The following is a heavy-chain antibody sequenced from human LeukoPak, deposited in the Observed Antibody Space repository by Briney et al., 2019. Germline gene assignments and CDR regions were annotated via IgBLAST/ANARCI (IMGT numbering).Heavy chain of an antibody. J-gene: IGHJ4*02. D-gene: IGHD3-22*01. V-gene: IGHV5-51*01. CDR2: IYPGDSDT. CDR1: GSILTSYW. CDR3: ARLDYYYDSSGYLGY. Sequence: GASLQISRKGSGSILTSYWIGWARQLPGEGREWMGVIYPGDSDTRYSPSFQGQVTISADKSISTAYLQWSSLKASDTAMYYCARLDYYYDSSGYLGYWGQGTLVTVSS.